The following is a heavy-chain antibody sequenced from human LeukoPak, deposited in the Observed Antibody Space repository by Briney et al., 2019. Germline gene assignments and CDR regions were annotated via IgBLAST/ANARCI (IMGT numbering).Heavy chain of an antibody. CDR3: ARHSGSRDGFDI. J-gene: IGHJ3*02. CDR1: GGSLSSFY. D-gene: IGHD1-26*01. CDR2: IYYSGST. V-gene: IGHV4-59*08. Sequence: PSETLSLTCTVSGGSLSSFYWSWIRQPPGKGQEWIGYIYYSGSTNYNPSLKSRVTISVDTSKNQFSLKLSSVTAADTAVYYCARHSGSRDGFDIWGQGTMVTVSS.